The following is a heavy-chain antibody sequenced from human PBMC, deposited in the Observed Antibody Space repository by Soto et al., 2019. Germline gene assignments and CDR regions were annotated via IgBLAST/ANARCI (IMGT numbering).Heavy chain of an antibody. Sequence: GGSLRVSCAASGFTFSNACMSWVRQAPGKGLEWVGRIKRKSDGETTDYVAPVKGRFTISRDDSKNTLYLQMNSLKTEDTAMYYCTRLPDYWGQGTLVTVS. CDR3: TRLPDY. J-gene: IGHJ4*02. CDR1: GFTFSNAC. D-gene: IGHD4-17*01. V-gene: IGHV3-15*01. CDR2: IKRKSDGETT.